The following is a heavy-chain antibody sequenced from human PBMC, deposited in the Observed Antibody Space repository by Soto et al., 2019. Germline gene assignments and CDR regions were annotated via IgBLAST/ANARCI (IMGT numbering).Heavy chain of an antibody. V-gene: IGHV6-1*01. D-gene: IGHD6-13*01. CDR2: TYYRSKWYN. J-gene: IGHJ5*02. CDR3: PRGSYTSTWS. CDR1: GDSVSSNSAA. Sequence: QVQLQQSGPGLVKPSQTLSLTCAISGDSVSSNSAAWSWIRQSPSRGLEWLGRTYYRSKWYNDYAVYVKSRITIIPDTSKNQFSLPLHSVPPDDTAVYYCPRGSYTSTWSWGEGTLVTVSS.